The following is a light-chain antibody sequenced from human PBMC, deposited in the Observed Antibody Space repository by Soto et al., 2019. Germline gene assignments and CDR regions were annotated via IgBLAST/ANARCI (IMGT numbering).Light chain of an antibody. V-gene: IGLV3-21*02. Sequence: SYELTQPPSVPVAPGQTAKITCGGDKIGSKIVHWYEQRPGQAPVAVVFDATDRPSGIPDRISASRSGDTATLTISRVDAGDDADYYCQVWASTAECVVFGSGTKVTVL. CDR1: KIGSKI. CDR2: DAT. CDR3: QVWASTAECVV. J-gene: IGLJ1*01.